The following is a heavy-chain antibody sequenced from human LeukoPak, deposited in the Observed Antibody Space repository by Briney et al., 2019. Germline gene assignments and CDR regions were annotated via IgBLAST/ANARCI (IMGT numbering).Heavy chain of an antibody. Sequence: ASVKVSCKASGYTFTSYDINWVRQATGQGLEWMGWMNPNSGNTGYAQKFQGRVTITRNTSISTAYMELSSLRSEDTAVYYCARGRSGSRKLLYYMDVWGKGTTVTVSS. D-gene: IGHD1-26*01. CDR3: ARGRSGSRKLLYYMDV. J-gene: IGHJ6*03. CDR2: MNPNSGNT. CDR1: GYTFTSYD. V-gene: IGHV1-8*03.